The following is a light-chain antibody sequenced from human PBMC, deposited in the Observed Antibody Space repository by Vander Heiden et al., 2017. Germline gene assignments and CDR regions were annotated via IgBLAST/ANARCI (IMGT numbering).Light chain of an antibody. Sequence: AIRPTQSPSSLFASTGDRSTHSVRASQCINSYLAWYQQKPGQAPKLLIYAASTLQSGVPSRFSGSGSGTDFTLTISCLQSEDFAAYYCQQYDSYPLTFGGGTKVEIK. CDR3: QQYDSYPLT. V-gene: IGKV1-8*01. J-gene: IGKJ4*01. CDR1: QCINSY. CDR2: AAS.